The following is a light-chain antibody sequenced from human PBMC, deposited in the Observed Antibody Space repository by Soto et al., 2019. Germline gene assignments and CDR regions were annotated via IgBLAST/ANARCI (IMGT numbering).Light chain of an antibody. CDR2: DAS. J-gene: IGKJ4*01. Sequence: DIQMTQSPSTLSASVGDRVTITCLASQSISSWLAWYQQKPGKAPKLLIYDASSLESGVPSRFSGSGSGTDFTLTISSLQPDDFATYYCQQYNSYSPLTFGGGTKVDIK. CDR3: QQYNSYSPLT. V-gene: IGKV1-5*01. CDR1: QSISSW.